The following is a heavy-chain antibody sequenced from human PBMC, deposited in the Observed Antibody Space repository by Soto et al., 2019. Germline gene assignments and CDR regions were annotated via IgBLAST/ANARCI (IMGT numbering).Heavy chain of an antibody. D-gene: IGHD6-19*01. Sequence: GGSLRLSYAASRFSFDDYAMTWVRQAPGKGLEWVSGISWNGGDTDYADSVKGRFTISRDNAKNSLFLQMNSLRAEDTALYYCARLPGHRSGRLNYYGMDVWGQGTTVTVSS. CDR2: ISWNGGDT. V-gene: IGHV3-20*03. CDR3: ARLPGHRSGRLNYYGMDV. J-gene: IGHJ6*02. CDR1: RFSFDDYA.